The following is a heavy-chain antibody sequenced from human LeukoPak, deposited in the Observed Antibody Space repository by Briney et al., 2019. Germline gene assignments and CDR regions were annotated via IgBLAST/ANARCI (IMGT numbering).Heavy chain of an antibody. CDR3: AREGTAGFGELSI. D-gene: IGHD3-10*01. V-gene: IGHV3-11*06. J-gene: IGHJ4*02. Sequence: GGSLRLSCAASGFTSSDYYMSWIRQAPGKGLEWVSYISSSSSYTNYADSVKGRFTISRDNAKNSLYLQMNSLRAEDTAVYYCAREGTAGFGELSIWGQGTLVTVSS. CDR2: ISSSSSYT. CDR1: GFTSSDYY.